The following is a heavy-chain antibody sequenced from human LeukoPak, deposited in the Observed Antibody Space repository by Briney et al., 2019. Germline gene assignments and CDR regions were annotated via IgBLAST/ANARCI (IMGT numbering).Heavy chain of an antibody. CDR3: ARFGGNYYFAN. Sequence: GGSLRLSCAASGFTVSSNYMNWVRQAPGKGLEWVSLIYSGGTTYYSDSVKGRFTISGDNSKNTLYLQMNSLRTEDTAVYYCARFGGNYYFANWGQGALVTVSS. V-gene: IGHV3-66*02. J-gene: IGHJ4*02. D-gene: IGHD4-23*01. CDR1: GFTVSSNY. CDR2: IYSGGTT.